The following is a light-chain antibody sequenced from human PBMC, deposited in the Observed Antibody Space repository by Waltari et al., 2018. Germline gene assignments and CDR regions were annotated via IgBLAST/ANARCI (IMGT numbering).Light chain of an antibody. CDR3: SSYTSSSTDVV. CDR1: SSDVGGYHY. J-gene: IGLJ2*01. CDR2: DVS. Sequence: QSALTQPASVSGSPGQSITISCTGTSSDVGGYHYVSWYQQHPGKAPKLMIYDVSNRPSGVANGFSGSKSGNTASLTISGLQAEDEADDYCSSYTSSSTDVVFGGGTKLTVL. V-gene: IGLV2-14*03.